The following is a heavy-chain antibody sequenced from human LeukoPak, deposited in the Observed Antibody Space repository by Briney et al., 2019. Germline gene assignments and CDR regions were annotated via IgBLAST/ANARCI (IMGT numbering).Heavy chain of an antibody. CDR1: GFTFSSFA. Sequence: GGSLRLSCAASGFTFSSFAMNWVRQAPGKGREWVSTMSGDATSTYYADSVKGRFTISRDNSKNTLYLQMNSLRAEDTAVYYCAKRSSGSSWYSSDYWGQGTLVTVSS. V-gene: IGHV3-23*01. CDR2: MSGDATST. CDR3: AKRSSGSSWYSSDY. D-gene: IGHD6-13*01. J-gene: IGHJ4*02.